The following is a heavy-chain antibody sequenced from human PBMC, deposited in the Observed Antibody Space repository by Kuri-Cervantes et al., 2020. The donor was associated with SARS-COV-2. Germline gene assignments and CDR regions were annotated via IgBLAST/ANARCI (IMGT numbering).Heavy chain of an antibody. D-gene: IGHD3-10*01. CDR2: ISAYNGNT. CDR3: ARERRSLLWFGEFFDY. V-gene: IGHV1-18*01. Sequence: ASVKVSCKASGYTLTSYGISWVRQAPGRGLEWMGWISAYNGNTNYAQKLQGRVTMTTDTSTSTAYMELRSLRSDDTAVYYCARERRSLLWFGEFFDYWGQGTLVTVSS. J-gene: IGHJ4*02. CDR1: GYTLTSYG.